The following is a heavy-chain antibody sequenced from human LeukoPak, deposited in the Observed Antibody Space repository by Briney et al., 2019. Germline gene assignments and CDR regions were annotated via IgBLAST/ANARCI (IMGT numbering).Heavy chain of an antibody. CDR1: GFTFSSYW. J-gene: IGHJ4*02. Sequence: GGSLRLSCAASGFTFSSYWMNWVRQVPGRGLEWVANIKQDGSEKYYVDSVKGRFTVSRDNSKNTLYLQMSSLRAEDTAVYYCAKAEGSGNQPFDYWGQGTLVTVSS. D-gene: IGHD3-10*01. CDR3: AKAEGSGNQPFDY. V-gene: IGHV3-7*03. CDR2: IKQDGSEK.